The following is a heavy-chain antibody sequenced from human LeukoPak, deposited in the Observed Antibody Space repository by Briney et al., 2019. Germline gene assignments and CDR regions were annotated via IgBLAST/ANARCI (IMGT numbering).Heavy chain of an antibody. Sequence: PSERLSLTCTVSGASISNYYWSWIRQPPGKGLECIGYVSYSGRTNHNPSLKSRVTISADTSKNQFSLKLTSVTAADTAVYYCARHERGAENLDYWGQGALVSVTS. CDR3: ARHERGAENLDY. CDR2: VSYSGRT. D-gene: IGHD1-1*01. J-gene: IGHJ4*02. CDR1: GASISNYY. V-gene: IGHV4-59*08.